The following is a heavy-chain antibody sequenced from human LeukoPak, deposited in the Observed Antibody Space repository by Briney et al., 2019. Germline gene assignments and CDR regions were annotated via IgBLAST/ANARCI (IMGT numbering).Heavy chain of an antibody. CDR1: GGSIRNYY. CDR3: ARLTSLNRFDP. V-gene: IGHV4-59*01. CDR2: MFYRGSS. D-gene: IGHD3-9*01. Sequence: SETLSLTCAVSGGSIRNYYLSWIRQTPGKGLEWIGYMFYRGSSSYNPSLNSRVTISIDTSTSQFSLKLSSVTAADTAVYYCARLTSLNRFDPWGQGTLVTVSS. J-gene: IGHJ5*02.